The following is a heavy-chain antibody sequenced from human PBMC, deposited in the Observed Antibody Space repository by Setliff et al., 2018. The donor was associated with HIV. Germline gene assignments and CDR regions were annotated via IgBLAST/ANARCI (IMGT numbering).Heavy chain of an antibody. CDR2: IFRSGTT. D-gene: IGHD3-10*01. J-gene: IGHJ5*02. V-gene: IGHV4-4*07. Sequence: LPETLSLTCTLSGGSFGDYHWSWIRQPAGRGLEWIGRIFRSGTTDYKFSLKSRVTISIDTSRNQFSLRLTSVTAEDTAVYYCARDRHYSGLGSYGPWGPGTLVTVSS. CDR1: GGSFGDYH. CDR3: ARDRHYSGLGSYGP.